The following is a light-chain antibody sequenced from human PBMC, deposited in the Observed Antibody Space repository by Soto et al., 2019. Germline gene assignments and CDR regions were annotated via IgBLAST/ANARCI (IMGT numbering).Light chain of an antibody. Sequence: QSALTQPRSVSGSPGQSVTISCTGTGSDVGGYNYVSWYQQYPDKAPKVMIYDVTKRPAGVPDRFSGSKSGNTASLTISGLQADDEADYYCCSYAGSYTYVFGIGTKLTVL. V-gene: IGLV2-11*01. CDR3: CSYAGSYTYV. J-gene: IGLJ1*01. CDR1: GSDVGGYNY. CDR2: DVT.